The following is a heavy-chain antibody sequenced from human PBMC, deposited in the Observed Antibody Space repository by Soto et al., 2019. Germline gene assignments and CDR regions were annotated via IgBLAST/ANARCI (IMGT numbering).Heavy chain of an antibody. D-gene: IGHD1-26*01. CDR3: AKVWRSGSYGGGMDV. J-gene: IGHJ6*02. CDR2: ISWDGGST. V-gene: IGHV3-43*01. Sequence: GGSLRLSCAASGFTFDDYTMHWVRQAPGKGLEWVSLISWDGGSTYYADSVKGRFTISRDNSKNSLYLQMNSLRTEDTALYYCAKVWRSGSYGGGMDVWGQGTTVTVSS. CDR1: GFTFDDYT.